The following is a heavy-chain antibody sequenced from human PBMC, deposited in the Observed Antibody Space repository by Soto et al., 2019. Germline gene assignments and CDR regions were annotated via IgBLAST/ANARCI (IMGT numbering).Heavy chain of an antibody. CDR1: GFTFSSYA. D-gene: IGHD2-21*01. J-gene: IGHJ4*02. CDR2: ISGSGGRT. CDR3: AKDSALRVKDH. V-gene: IGHV3-23*01. Sequence: VQLLESGGGLVQPGGSLRLSCAASGFTFSSYAMTWVRQAPGKGLQWVSAISGSGGRTYYADSVKGRFTISRDNSENTLYLQMNSLRAEDTAVYYGAKDSALRVKDHWGQGTLVTVSP.